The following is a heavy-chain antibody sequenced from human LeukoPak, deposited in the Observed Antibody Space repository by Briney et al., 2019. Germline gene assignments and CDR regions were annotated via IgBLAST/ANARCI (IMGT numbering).Heavy chain of an antibody. J-gene: IGHJ6*03. D-gene: IGHD3-9*01. Sequence: SETLSLTCAVYGGSFSGYYWSWIRQPPGKGLEWIGEINHSGSTNYNPSLKSRVTISVDTSKNQFSLKLSSVTAADTAVYDCARVPPDYDILTGHYYYYMDVWGKGTTVTVSS. CDR3: ARVPPDYDILTGHYYYYMDV. CDR1: GGSFSGYY. V-gene: IGHV4-34*01. CDR2: INHSGST.